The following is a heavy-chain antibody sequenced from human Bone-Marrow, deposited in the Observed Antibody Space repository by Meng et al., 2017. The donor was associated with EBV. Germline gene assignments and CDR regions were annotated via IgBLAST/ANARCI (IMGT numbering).Heavy chain of an antibody. CDR2: INHSGST. J-gene: IGHJ4*02. Sequence: QVQLTAWGSALCKPSESLSLTCAVYGGSFSGYYWSWIRQPPGKGLEWIGEINHSGSTNYNPSLKSRVTISVDTSKNQFSLKLSSVTAADTAVYYCARGRGYSSPNFDYWGQGTLVTVSS. D-gene: IGHD6-13*01. CDR3: ARGRGYSSPNFDY. V-gene: IGHV4-34*02. CDR1: GGSFSGYY.